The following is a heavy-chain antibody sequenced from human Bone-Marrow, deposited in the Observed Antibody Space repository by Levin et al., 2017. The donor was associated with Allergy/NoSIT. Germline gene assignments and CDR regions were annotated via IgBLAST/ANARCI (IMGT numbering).Heavy chain of an antibody. Sequence: LRLSCTVSGGSISSGDYYWSWIRQPPGKGLEWIGYIYYSGSTYYNPSLKSRVTISVDTSKNQFSLKLSSVTAADTAVYYCARGDGDLTDYWGQGTLVTVSS. J-gene: IGHJ4*02. D-gene: IGHD4-17*01. CDR3: ARGDGDLTDY. V-gene: IGHV4-30-4*01. CDR2: IYYSGST. CDR1: GGSISSGDYY.